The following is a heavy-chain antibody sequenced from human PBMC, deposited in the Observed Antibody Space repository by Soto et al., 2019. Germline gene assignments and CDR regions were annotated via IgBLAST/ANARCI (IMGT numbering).Heavy chain of an antibody. CDR1: GRTVSSYA. CDR2: IIPIFGTA. Sequence: SVKVSCKASGRTVSSYAIGWGRQAPGRGLEWMGGIIPIFGTANYAQKFQGRVTITADESTSTAYMELRSLRSEDTAVYYCAREFPSEVDILTGYYSFDPWGQGTLVTVSS. CDR3: AREFPSEVDILTGYYSFDP. V-gene: IGHV1-69*13. D-gene: IGHD3-9*01. J-gene: IGHJ5*02.